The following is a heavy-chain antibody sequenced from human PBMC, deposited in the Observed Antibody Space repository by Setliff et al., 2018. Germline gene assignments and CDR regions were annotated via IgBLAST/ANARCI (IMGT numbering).Heavy chain of an antibody. V-gene: IGHV1-18*01. CDR3: ARGPGPSVVVAIPFDH. Sequence: GASVKVSCKASGYTFTSYGISWVRQAPGQGLEWMGWISAYNGNTNYAQKLQGRVTMTTDTSTSTAYMELRSLRSDDTAVYYCARGPGPSVVVAIPFDHWGQGSLVTVSS. J-gene: IGHJ4*02. CDR1: GYTFTSYG. CDR2: ISAYNGNT. D-gene: IGHD5-12*01.